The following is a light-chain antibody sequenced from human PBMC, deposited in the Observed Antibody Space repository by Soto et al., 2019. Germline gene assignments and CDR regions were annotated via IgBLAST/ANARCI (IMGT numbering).Light chain of an antibody. Sequence: EIVLTQSPATLSLSPGERSTLSCRASQSVRTNLAWYQQKPGQAPRLLIYGASYRAAGTPDRFSGSGSGTDFTLTISRLEPEDFALYYCQQYGSSPWTVGQGTKVDIK. CDR3: QQYGSSPWT. CDR1: QSVRTN. V-gene: IGKV3-20*01. J-gene: IGKJ1*01. CDR2: GAS.